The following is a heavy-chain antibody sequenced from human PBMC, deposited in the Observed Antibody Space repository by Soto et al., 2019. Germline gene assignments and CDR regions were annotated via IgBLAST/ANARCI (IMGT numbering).Heavy chain of an antibody. Sequence: GGSLRLSCAASGFTFSSYAMSWVRQAPGKGLEWVSAISGSGGSTYYADSVKGRFTISRDNSKNTLYLQMNSLRAEDTAVYYCAKGGGRITMVRGSPPAPDYWGQGTLVTVSS. CDR1: GFTFSSYA. J-gene: IGHJ4*02. D-gene: IGHD3-10*01. V-gene: IGHV3-23*01. CDR3: AKGGGRITMVRGSPPAPDY. CDR2: ISGSGGST.